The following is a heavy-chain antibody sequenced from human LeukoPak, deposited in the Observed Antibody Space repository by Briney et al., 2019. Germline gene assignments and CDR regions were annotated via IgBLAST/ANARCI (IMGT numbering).Heavy chain of an antibody. Sequence: GGSLRLSCAVSGFTFSNAWMTWVRQTPGRGLEWVGRIKSKTDGGTADYAAPVKGRFTISRDDSISMLYLQMNSLETDDTAVYYCSRLLSTGGYWGQGTLVTVFS. J-gene: IGHJ4*02. D-gene: IGHD2-8*02. CDR2: IKSKTDGGTA. V-gene: IGHV3-15*01. CDR1: GFTFSNAW. CDR3: SRLLSTGGY.